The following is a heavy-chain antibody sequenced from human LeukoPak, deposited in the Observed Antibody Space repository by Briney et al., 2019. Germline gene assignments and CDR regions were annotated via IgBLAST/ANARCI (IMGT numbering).Heavy chain of an antibody. CDR3: AKAPYCSSTSCYRGYYMDV. J-gene: IGHJ6*03. D-gene: IGHD2-2*01. V-gene: IGHV3-23*01. CDR2: ISGSGNNT. CDR1: GFIFSNYA. Sequence: GGSLRLSCAASGFIFSNYAMNWVRQAPGKGLEWVSTISGSGNNTYYADSVKGRFTVSRDNSKNTLYLQMNSLRAEDTAVYYCAKAPYCSSTSCYRGYYMDVWGKGTTVTVSS.